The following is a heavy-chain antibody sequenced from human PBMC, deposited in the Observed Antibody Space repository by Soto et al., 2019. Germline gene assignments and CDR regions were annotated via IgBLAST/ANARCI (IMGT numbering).Heavy chain of an antibody. V-gene: IGHV5-10-1*01. CDR1: GYSFTSYW. CDR3: ARHPYYYDSSGSDFDY. Sequence: PGESLKISCNGSGYSFTSYWISWVRQMPGKGLEWMGRIDPSDSYTNYSPSFQGHVTISADKSISTAYLQWSSLKASDTAMYYCARHPYYYDSSGSDFDYWGQGTLVTVSS. J-gene: IGHJ4*02. D-gene: IGHD3-22*01. CDR2: IDPSDSYT.